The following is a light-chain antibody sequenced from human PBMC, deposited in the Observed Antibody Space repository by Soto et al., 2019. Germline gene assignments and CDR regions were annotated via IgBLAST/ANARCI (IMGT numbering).Light chain of an antibody. V-gene: IGKV1-9*01. CDR1: QDISNY. CDR2: ATS. J-gene: IGKJ5*01. Sequence: DIQLTQSPSFLSASVGDRVTITCRASQDISNYLAWYQQKPGRAPKLLIDATSTLQSGVPPRFSGRGSGTEFTLTISSRQPEEFTTYYCQQVNSYPITFGQGTRLEIK. CDR3: QQVNSYPIT.